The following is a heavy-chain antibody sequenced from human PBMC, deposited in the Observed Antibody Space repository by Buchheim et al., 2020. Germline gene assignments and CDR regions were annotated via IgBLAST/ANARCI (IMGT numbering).Heavy chain of an antibody. D-gene: IGHD3-10*01. CDR3: ARDRPMALWFGESLRYYGMDV. Sequence: QVQLVQSGAEVKKPGASVKVSCKASGYTFTGYYMHWVRQAPGQGLEWMGWINPNSGGTNYAQKFQGWVTMTRDTSISTAYMELSRLRSDDTAVYYCARDRPMALWFGESLRYYGMDVWGQGTT. V-gene: IGHV1-2*04. CDR2: INPNSGGT. J-gene: IGHJ6*02. CDR1: GYTFTGYY.